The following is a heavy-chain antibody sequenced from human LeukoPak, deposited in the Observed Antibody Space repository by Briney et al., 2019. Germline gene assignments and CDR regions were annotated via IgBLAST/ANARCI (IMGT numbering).Heavy chain of an antibody. Sequence: PSETLSLTCTVSGGSIRSGSYYWSWIRQAAGRGLEWIGRVYTSGSTNYNPSLESRVTISEDTSKNQFSLRLSSVTAADTAMYYCARGVRGDYRPGELDYWGQGTLVTVSS. V-gene: IGHV4-61*02. CDR3: ARGVRGDYRPGELDY. CDR1: GGSIRSGSYY. CDR2: VYTSGST. D-gene: IGHD4-11*01. J-gene: IGHJ4*02.